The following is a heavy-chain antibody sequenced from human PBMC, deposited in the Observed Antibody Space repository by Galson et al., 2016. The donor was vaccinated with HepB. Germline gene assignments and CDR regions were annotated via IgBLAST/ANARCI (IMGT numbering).Heavy chain of an antibody. V-gene: IGHV3-7*03. D-gene: IGHD1-26*01. CDR1: GLTFSSYW. CDR2: IKDDGSEK. J-gene: IGHJ1*01. Sequence: SLRLSCAASGLTFSSYWMNWVRQARGKGLEWVANIKDDGSEKNYVDSVKGRFTISRDNAQNSLYLQMDTLRAEDTAVYYCAGGWGWDAEHWGQGTLVTVSS. CDR3: AGGWGWDAEH.